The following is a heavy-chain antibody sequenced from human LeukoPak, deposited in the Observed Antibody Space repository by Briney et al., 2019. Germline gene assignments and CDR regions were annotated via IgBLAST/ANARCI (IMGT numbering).Heavy chain of an antibody. CDR3: ARWGLVAPGTYYYYYMDV. CDR1: GYSFTAKY. CDR2: INAYNGDT. D-gene: IGHD2-2*01. Sequence: ASVKVSCKASGYSFTAKYMHWVRQAPGQGLEWMGWINAYNGDTHYAQNLQGRLTMTTDTSTSTAFMELRSLRPDDTAVYYCARWGLVAPGTYYYYYMDVWGRGTTVTVSS. V-gene: IGHV1-18*01. J-gene: IGHJ6*03.